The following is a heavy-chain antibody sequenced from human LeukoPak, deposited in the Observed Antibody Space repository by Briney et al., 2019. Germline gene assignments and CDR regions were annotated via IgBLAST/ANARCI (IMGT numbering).Heavy chain of an antibody. J-gene: IGHJ4*02. CDR2: ISTNGA. D-gene: IGHD2-15*01. CDR1: QFNLNKFG. V-gene: IGHV3-23*01. CDR3: ASRYCSGGSCYGGRDY. Sequence: SGGSLRLSCATSQFNLNKFGMAWVRQAPGKGLEWVSSISTNGAQYADSVRGRFAISRDSSKNSLYLQMNSLRAEDTAVYYCASRYCSGGSCYGGRDYWGQGTLVTVSS.